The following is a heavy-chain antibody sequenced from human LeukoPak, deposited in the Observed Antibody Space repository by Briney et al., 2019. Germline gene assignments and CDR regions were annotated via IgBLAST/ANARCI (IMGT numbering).Heavy chain of an antibody. CDR2: IYYSGST. CDR1: GGSISSYY. CDR3: AREGLGYGYGAPYYYYGMDV. V-gene: IGHV4-59*01. D-gene: IGHD5-18*01. J-gene: IGHJ6*04. Sequence: PSETLSLTCTVSGGSISSYYWSWIRQPPGKGLEWIGYIYYSGSTNYNPSLKSRVTISVDTSKNQFSLKLSSVTAADTAVYYCAREGLGYGYGAPYYYYGMDVWGKGTTVTVSS.